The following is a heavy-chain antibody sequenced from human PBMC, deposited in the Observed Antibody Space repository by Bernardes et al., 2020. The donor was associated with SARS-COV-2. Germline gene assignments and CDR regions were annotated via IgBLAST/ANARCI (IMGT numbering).Heavy chain of an antibody. CDR2: ISYEGSQK. D-gene: IGHD3-10*01. Sequence: GGSLRLSCAASGFAFNNYGMHWVRQTQGKRPEWLAVISYEGSQKRYADSLEGRFSISRDFSTNTLYLHMKSLRPEDTAVYYCVKVSNIFWFGEGRGLFDYWGQGTLVTVSS. J-gene: IGHJ4*02. CDR3: VKVSNIFWFGEGRGLFDY. CDR1: GFAFNNYG. V-gene: IGHV3-30*18.